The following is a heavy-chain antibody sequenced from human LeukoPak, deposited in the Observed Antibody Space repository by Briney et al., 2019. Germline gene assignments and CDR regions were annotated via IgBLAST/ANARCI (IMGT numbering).Heavy chain of an antibody. CDR1: GFTFSSYA. CDR2: ISGSGGST. CDR3: AKDPIYYYDSSGYYEE. V-gene: IGHV3-23*01. Sequence: GGSLRVSCAASGFTFSSYAMSWVRQAPGKGLEWVSAISGSGGSTYYADSVKGRFTISRDNSKNTLYLQMNSLRAEDTAVYYCAKDPIYYYDSSGYYEEWGQGTLVTVSS. J-gene: IGHJ4*02. D-gene: IGHD3-22*01.